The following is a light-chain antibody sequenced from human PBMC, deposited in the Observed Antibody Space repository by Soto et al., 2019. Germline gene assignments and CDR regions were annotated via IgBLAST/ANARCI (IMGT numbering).Light chain of an antibody. J-gene: IGKJ2*01. V-gene: IGKV1-39*01. CDR2: AAS. CDR1: QRISSS. CDR3: QQSYSAPYT. Sequence: DIQMTQSPSSLSASVGGSVTITCRASQRISSSLNWYHQKPGQAPKLLIYAASNLQSGVPSRFSGSGSGTDFTLSISSLQPEDFATYYCQQSYSAPYTFGQGTKLEI.